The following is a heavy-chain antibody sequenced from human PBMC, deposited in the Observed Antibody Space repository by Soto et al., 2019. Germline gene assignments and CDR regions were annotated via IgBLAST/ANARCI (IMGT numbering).Heavy chain of an antibody. J-gene: IGHJ4*02. CDR2: IYYSGST. CDR3: ARERGYSETDY. CDR1: GGSISSYY. D-gene: IGHD5-18*01. Sequence: SETLSLTCTVSGGSISSYYWSWIRQPPGKGLEWIGYIYYSGSTNYNPPLKSRVTISVDTSKNQFSLNLSSVTAADTSVYYCARERGYSETDYWGQGTLVTVSS. V-gene: IGHV4-59*12.